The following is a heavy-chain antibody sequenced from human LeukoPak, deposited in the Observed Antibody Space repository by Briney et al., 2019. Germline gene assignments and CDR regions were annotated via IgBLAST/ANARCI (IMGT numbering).Heavy chain of an antibody. Sequence: GESLKISCKLSGYTFTSYWDVWVRQMPGKGLEWMGIIYPGDSDTKYSPAFQGQVTVSADKSISTAYLQWSSLKASDTAMYYWATNDYGGNLYYFDFWGQGTLVTVSS. D-gene: IGHD4-23*01. CDR3: ATNDYGGNLYYFDF. CDR2: IYPGDSDT. CDR1: GYTFTSYW. J-gene: IGHJ4*02. V-gene: IGHV5-51*01.